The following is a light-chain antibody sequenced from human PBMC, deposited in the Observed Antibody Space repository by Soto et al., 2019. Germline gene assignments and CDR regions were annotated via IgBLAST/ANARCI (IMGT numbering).Light chain of an antibody. J-gene: IGLJ2*01. Sequence: QSVLTQPPSVSGAPGQRVTISCTGSSSNIGAGYDVHWYQQLPGPAPKLLIYGNSNRPSGVPDRFSGSKSGTSASLAITGLQPEDEADYYCQSYDSSLSGHVVFGGGTKLTVL. CDR3: QSYDSSLSGHVV. V-gene: IGLV1-40*01. CDR2: GNS. CDR1: SSNIGAGYD.